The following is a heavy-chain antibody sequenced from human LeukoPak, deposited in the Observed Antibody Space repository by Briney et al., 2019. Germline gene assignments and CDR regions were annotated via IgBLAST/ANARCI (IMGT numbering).Heavy chain of an antibody. CDR3: ASGAYYPFDF. CDR1: GHPFSSYG. J-gene: IGHJ4*02. CDR2: ISAYNGHT. V-gene: IGHV1-18*01. Sequence: ASVKVSCKGSGHPFSSYGITWVRQAPGQGLEWVGWISAYNGHTQYGQNVQGRVTMTTETSTTTAYLELRNLTSDDTAVYFCASGAYYPFDFWGQGTLVTVPS. D-gene: IGHD1-26*01.